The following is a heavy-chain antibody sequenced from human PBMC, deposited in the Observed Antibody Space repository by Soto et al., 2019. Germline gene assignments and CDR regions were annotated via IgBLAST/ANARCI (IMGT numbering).Heavy chain of an antibody. CDR3: ARGPTLDCSSTSCYVTGAWYFDL. CDR1: GYTFTSYD. J-gene: IGHJ2*01. Sequence: EASVKVSCKASGYTFTSYDINWVRQATGQGLEWMGWMNPNSGNTGFAQKFQGRVTMTRNTSISTAYMELSSLRSEDTAVYYCARGPTLDCSSTSCYVTGAWYFDLWGRGTLVTVSS. CDR2: MNPNSGNT. V-gene: IGHV1-8*01. D-gene: IGHD2-2*01.